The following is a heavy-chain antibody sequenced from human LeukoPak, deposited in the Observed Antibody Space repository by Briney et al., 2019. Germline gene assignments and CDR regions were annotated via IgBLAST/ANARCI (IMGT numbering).Heavy chain of an antibody. J-gene: IGHJ4*02. CDR1: GDSVSSYTAA. CDR3: ARSGGGDYYDSSGHNFDS. Sequence: SQTLSLTCAISGDSVSSYTAAWNWIRQSPSRGLEWLGRTYYRSKWYDDYAVSVKSRITINPDTSKNQFSLQLNSVTPEDTAVYYCARSGGGDYYDSSGHNFDSWGQGILVTVSS. D-gene: IGHD3-22*01. CDR2: TYYRSKWYD. V-gene: IGHV6-1*01.